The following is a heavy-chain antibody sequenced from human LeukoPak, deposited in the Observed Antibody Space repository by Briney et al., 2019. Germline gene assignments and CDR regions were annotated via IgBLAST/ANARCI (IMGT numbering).Heavy chain of an antibody. Sequence: GGSLRLSCAASGFTFSRYGMHWVRQAPGKGLEWVAVIWYDGSNKYYVGSVKGRFTISRDNSKNTLYLQMNSLRAEDTAVYFCAKGERSSPRHFLHYYYMDVWGKGTMVTVSS. D-gene: IGHD3-9*01. CDR2: IWYDGSNK. CDR3: AKGERSSPRHFLHYYYMDV. CDR1: GFTFSRYG. J-gene: IGHJ6*03. V-gene: IGHV3-33*03.